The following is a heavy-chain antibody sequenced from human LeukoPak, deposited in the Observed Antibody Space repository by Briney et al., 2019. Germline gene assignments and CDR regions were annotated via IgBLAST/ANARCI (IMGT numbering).Heavy chain of an antibody. D-gene: IGHD1-26*01. V-gene: IGHV3-33*01. CDR3: ARASGPFDH. Sequence: GGSLRLSCAASGFIFSIYGMHWVRQAPGKGLEWVGVIWNDGSNKYYADSVKGRFTISRDNSKNTLYLQMNSLRAEDTAVYYCARASGPFDHWGQGTLVTVSS. CDR2: IWNDGSNK. CDR1: GFIFSIYG. J-gene: IGHJ4*02.